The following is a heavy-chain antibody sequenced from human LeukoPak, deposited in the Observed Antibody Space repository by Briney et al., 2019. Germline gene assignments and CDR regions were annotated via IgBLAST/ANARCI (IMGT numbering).Heavy chain of an antibody. V-gene: IGHV1-18*01. CDR2: ISAYNGNT. J-gene: IGHJ4*02. D-gene: IGHD3-9*01. CDR3: ARDSHVLRYFDWLSHLHMGYYFDY. CDR1: GYTFTSYG. Sequence: GASVKVSCKASGYTFTSYGICWVRQAPGQGLEWMGWISAYNGNTNYAQKLQGRVTMTTDTSTSTAYMELRSLRSDDTAVYYCARDSHVLRYFDWLSHLHMGYYFDYWGQGTLVTVSS.